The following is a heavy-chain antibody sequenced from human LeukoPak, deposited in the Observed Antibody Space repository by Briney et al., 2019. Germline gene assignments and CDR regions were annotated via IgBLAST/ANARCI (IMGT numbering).Heavy chain of an antibody. J-gene: IGHJ3*02. CDR2: INPNSGGT. Sequence: ASVKVSCKASGNTFTDYYMHWVRQAPGQGLEWMGWINPNSGGTNYAQKFQDRVTMTRDTSISTAYMELSRLKSDDTAVYYCARDSVGLHDAFDIWGQGTMVTVSS. CDR3: ARDSVGLHDAFDI. CDR1: GNTFTDYY. V-gene: IGHV1-2*02.